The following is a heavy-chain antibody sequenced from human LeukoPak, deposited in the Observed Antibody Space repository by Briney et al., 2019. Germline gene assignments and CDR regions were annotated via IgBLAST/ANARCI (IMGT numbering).Heavy chain of an antibody. CDR3: ARENYYGSGSYYNVRYYYGMDV. CDR2: IYSGGST. Sequence: GGSLRLSCAASGFTVSSNYMSWVRQAPGKGLEWVSVIYSGGSTYYADSVKGRFTISRDNSKNSLYLQMNSLRAEDTAVYYCARENYYGSGSYYNVRYYYGMDVWGQGTTVTVSS. CDR1: GFTVSSNY. D-gene: IGHD3-10*01. J-gene: IGHJ6*02. V-gene: IGHV3-53*01.